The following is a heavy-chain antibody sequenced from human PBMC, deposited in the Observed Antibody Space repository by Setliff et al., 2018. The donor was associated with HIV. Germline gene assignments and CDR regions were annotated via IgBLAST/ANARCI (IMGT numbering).Heavy chain of an antibody. V-gene: IGHV4-34*01. CDR2: INHSGST. CDR1: GGSISAYY. D-gene: IGHD6-19*01. CDR3: ARRSGWAEDY. J-gene: IGHJ4*02. Sequence: SETLSLTCTVSGGSISAYYWSWIRQPPGKGLEWIGEINHSGSTNYNPSLKSRVTISVDTSKNQFSLKLSSVTAADTAVYYCARRSGWAEDYWGQGTLVTVSS.